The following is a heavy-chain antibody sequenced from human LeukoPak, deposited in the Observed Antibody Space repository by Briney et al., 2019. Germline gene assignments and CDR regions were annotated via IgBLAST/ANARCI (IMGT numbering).Heavy chain of an antibody. V-gene: IGHV3-30*02. CDR2: IRNDGSNK. CDR1: GVTFSSYG. D-gene: IGHD2-2*01. Sequence: GGSLRLSCAASGVTFSSYGMNWVREAPGKGLEWGACIRNDGSNKYYADSLKGRFTIPKDNTLYVQMNSLSAEDTAVYYCAKDYCSSTSCFFFDYWGQGTLVTVSS. J-gene: IGHJ4*02. CDR3: AKDYCSSTSCFFFDY.